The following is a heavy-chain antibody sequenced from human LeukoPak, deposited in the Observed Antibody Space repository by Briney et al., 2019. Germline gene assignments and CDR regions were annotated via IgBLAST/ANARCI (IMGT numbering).Heavy chain of an antibody. D-gene: IGHD3-9*01. CDR3: ARVTYYHILTGSYSGGDFDH. CDR2: VNPNSGNT. Sequence: GASVKVSCMASGYTFTSYDINWVRQATGQGLEWMGWVNPNSGNTGYAQNFQGRVTMTRDTCTSTAYMELSSLRSEDTAVYYCARVTYYHILTGSYSGGDFDHWGQGTLVTVSS. J-gene: IGHJ4*02. CDR1: GYTFTSYD. V-gene: IGHV1-8*01.